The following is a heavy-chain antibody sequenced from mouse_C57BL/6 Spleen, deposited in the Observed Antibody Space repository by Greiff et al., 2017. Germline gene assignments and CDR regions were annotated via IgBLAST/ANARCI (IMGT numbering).Heavy chain of an antibody. CDR3: ARPHYYGSSYWYFDV. Sequence: VKLQESGPELVKPGASVKISCKASGYAFSSSWMNWVKQRPGKGLEWIGRIYPGDGDTNYNGKFKGKATLTADKSSSTAYMQLSSRTSEDSAVYFCARPHYYGSSYWYFDVWGTGTTVTVSS. CDR1: GYAFSSSW. D-gene: IGHD1-1*01. CDR2: IYPGDGDT. V-gene: IGHV1-82*01. J-gene: IGHJ1*03.